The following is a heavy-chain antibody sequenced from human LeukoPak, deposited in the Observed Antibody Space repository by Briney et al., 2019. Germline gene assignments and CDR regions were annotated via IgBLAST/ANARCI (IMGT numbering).Heavy chain of an antibody. CDR2: INPNTGGT. V-gene: IGHV1-2*02. D-gene: IGHD3-16*01. CDR3: AKDRSNGAENLDI. Sequence: ASVKVSCKASGYTFTDYYMHWVRQAPGQGLEWMGWINPNTGGTNYAQKFQGRVTMTRDTSISTAYMELSRLRSDDTAVYYCAKDRSNGAENLDIWGQGTVVTVSS. CDR1: GYTFTDYY. J-gene: IGHJ3*02.